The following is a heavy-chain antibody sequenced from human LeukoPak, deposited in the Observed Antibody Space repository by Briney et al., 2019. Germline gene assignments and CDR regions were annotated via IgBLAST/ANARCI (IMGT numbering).Heavy chain of an antibody. V-gene: IGHV4-34*01. Sequence: PSETLSLTCAVYGGSFSGYYWSWIRQPPGKGLEWIGGINHSGSTNYNPSLKSRVPISVDTSKNQFSLKLSSVTAADTAVYYCARFARFVDIVATITIGYYYGMDVWGQGTTVTVSS. CDR2: INHSGST. J-gene: IGHJ6*02. CDR1: GGSFSGYY. CDR3: ARFARFVDIVATITIGYYYGMDV. D-gene: IGHD5-12*01.